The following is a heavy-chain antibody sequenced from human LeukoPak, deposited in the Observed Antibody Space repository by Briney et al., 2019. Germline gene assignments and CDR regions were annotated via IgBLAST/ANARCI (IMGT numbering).Heavy chain of an antibody. CDR1: GYTFTSYA. J-gene: IGHJ4*02. D-gene: IGHD2-8*01. Sequence: GASVKVSCKASGYTFTSYAMHWVRQATGQRLEWMGWINVGNGNTKYSQKFQGRVTITRDTSASTAYMELSSLKSEDTAVYYCARNPSYYCTNGICYPEYWGQGTLVTVSS. CDR2: INVGNGNT. CDR3: ARNPSYYCTNGICYPEY. V-gene: IGHV1-3*01.